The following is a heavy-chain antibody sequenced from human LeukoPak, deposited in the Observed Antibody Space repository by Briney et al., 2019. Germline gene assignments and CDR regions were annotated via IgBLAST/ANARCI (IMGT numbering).Heavy chain of an antibody. CDR3: ARDLGATIFGVVIPGWFDP. CDR1: GYTFTGYY. D-gene: IGHD3-3*01. CDR2: INPNSGGT. V-gene: IGHV1-2*02. Sequence: ASVKVSCKASGYTFTGYYMHWLRQAPGQGLEWMGWINPNSGGTNYAQKFQGRVTMTRDTSISTAYMELSRLRSDDTAVYYCARDLGATIFGVVIPGWFDPWGQGTLVTVSS. J-gene: IGHJ5*02.